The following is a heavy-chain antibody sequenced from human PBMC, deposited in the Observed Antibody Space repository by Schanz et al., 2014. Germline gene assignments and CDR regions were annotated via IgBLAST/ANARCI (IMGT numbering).Heavy chain of an antibody. CDR3: AKGPYYYYYMDV. V-gene: IGHV3-48*01. CDR2: VSSSSSYT. CDR1: GFTFSSYA. Sequence: EVHLLESGGGLVPPGGSLRLSCAASGFTFSSYAMSWVRQAPGKGLEWVSYVSSSSSYTHYADSVKGRFTISRDNAKNSLYLEMNSLRADDTAVYYCAKGPYYYYYMDVWGNGTSVTVSS. J-gene: IGHJ6*03.